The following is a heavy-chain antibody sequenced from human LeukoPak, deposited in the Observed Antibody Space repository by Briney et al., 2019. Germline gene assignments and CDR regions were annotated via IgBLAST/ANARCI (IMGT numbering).Heavy chain of an antibody. D-gene: IGHD3-10*01. CDR1: GGSISSYY. CDR3: ARDSDGSGSYFH. CDR2: IYSSGGT. J-gene: IGHJ4*02. Sequence: SETLSLNCTVSGGSISSYYWNWIRQPAGKGLEWIGRIYSSGGTNYNPSLKSRVTMSVDTSKNQFSLKLSSVTAADTAVYYCARDSDGSGSYFHWAQGTLVTVSS. V-gene: IGHV4-4*07.